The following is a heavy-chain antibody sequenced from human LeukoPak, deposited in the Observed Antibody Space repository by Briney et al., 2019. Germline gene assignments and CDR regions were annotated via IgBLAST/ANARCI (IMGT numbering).Heavy chain of an antibody. Sequence: PGKSLRLPCAASGFTFSNYAMHWVRQAPGKGLEWVSLISSGGTYEYYADSVKGRFTISRDNSKNTLYLQLNSLRAEDTAVYYCARDSTYYYDSGSSGPHYFDNWGQGTLATVSS. CDR1: GFTFSNYA. J-gene: IGHJ4*02. V-gene: IGHV3-30*01. CDR3: ARDSTYYYDSGSSGPHYFDN. CDR2: ISSGGTYE. D-gene: IGHD3-10*01.